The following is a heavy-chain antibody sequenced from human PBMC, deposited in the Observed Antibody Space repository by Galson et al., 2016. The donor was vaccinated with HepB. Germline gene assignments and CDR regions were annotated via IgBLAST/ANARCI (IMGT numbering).Heavy chain of an antibody. Sequence: PALVKPPQTVTLTCTFSGFSLSATSVGVGWIRQPPGKALEWLALIYWDDDKRYSPSLKSRLTITKDTSKNQVVLTMTNMDPVDTGTYFCASGCGQRNYQYYGMEVWGQGTTVTVSS. V-gene: IGHV2-5*02. CDR3: ASGCGQRNYQYYGMEV. D-gene: IGHD1-1*01. CDR2: IYWDDDK. CDR1: GFSLSATSVG. J-gene: IGHJ6*02.